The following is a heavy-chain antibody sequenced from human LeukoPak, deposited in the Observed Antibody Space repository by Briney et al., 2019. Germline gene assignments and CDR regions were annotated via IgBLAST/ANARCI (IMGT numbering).Heavy chain of an antibody. J-gene: IGHJ5*02. CDR1: GYTFTSYY. CDR3: ARDRSPRRIAAAGTGNWFDP. D-gene: IGHD6-13*01. V-gene: IGHV1-46*01. Sequence: ASVKVSCKASGYTFTSYYMRWVRQAPGQGLEWMGIINPSGGSTSYAQKFQGRVTMTRDTSTSTVYMELSSLRSEDTAVYYCARDRSPRRIAAAGTGNWFDPWGQGTLVTVSS. CDR2: INPSGGST.